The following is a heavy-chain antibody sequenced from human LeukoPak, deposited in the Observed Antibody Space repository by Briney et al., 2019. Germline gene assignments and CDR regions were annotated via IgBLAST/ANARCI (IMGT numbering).Heavy chain of an antibody. D-gene: IGHD5-18*01. CDR2: ISYDGSNK. Sequence: GRSLRLSCAASGFTFSSYGMHWVRQAPGKGLEWVAVISYDGSNKYYADSVKGRFTISRDNSKNTLYLQMNSLRAEDAAVYYCASPGYSYGHAFDYWGQGTLVTVSS. CDR1: GFTFSSYG. CDR3: ASPGYSYGHAFDY. V-gene: IGHV3-30*03. J-gene: IGHJ4*02.